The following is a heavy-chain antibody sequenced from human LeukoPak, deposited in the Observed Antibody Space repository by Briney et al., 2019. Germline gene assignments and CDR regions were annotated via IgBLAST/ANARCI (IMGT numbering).Heavy chain of an antibody. V-gene: IGHV3-23*01. CDR3: ARGRSTTTIFDY. J-gene: IGHJ4*02. CDR2: VTGSGGNT. Sequence: GGSLRLSCAASGFTFSDYAMSWVRQAPGKGLEWVSAVTGSGGNTYYADSVKGRFTISKDTSKNTLYLQMNSLRVEDTAVYYCARGRSTTTIFDYWGQGTLVTVSS. D-gene: IGHD5-24*01. CDR1: GFTFSDYA.